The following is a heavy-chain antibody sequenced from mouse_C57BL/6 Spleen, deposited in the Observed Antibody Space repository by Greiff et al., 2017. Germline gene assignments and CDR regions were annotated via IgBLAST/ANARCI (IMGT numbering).Heavy chain of an antibody. D-gene: IGHD1-1*01. J-gene: IGHJ2*01. CDR1: GYTFTSYW. Sequence: QVQLQQPGAELVKPGASVKLSCKASGYTFTSYWMQWVKQRPGQGLEWIGEIDPSDRYTNYNQKFKGQATLTVDTSSSTAYMQLSSLTTEDSAVYDCARGAVVATGFDYWGQGTTLTVSS. V-gene: IGHV1-50*01. CDR2: IDPSDRYT. CDR3: ARGAVVATGFDY.